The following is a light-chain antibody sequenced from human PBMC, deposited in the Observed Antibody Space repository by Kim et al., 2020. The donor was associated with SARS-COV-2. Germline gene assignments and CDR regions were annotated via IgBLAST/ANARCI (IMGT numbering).Light chain of an antibody. CDR2: GAS. CDR3: QQYDTSPVT. CDR1: QSFSSTY. Sequence: EIVLTQSPGTMSLSPGERATLSCRASQSFSSTYVAWYQHKPGQAPRLLIYGASTRATGIPDRFSGSGSGTDFTLTISRLEPEDFAMYYCQQYDTSPVTFGQGTKLEI. J-gene: IGKJ1*01. V-gene: IGKV3-20*01.